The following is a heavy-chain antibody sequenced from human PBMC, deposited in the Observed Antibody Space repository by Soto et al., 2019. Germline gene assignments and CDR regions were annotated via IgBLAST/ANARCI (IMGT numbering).Heavy chain of an antibody. Sequence: DVQLLESGGGLVHPGESLRLSCAASGFTFSNYAMAWVRQAPGKGLEWVSSISGDGANTYHADSVRGRFTISRDNSENTLYLQMRSLRAEDTAVYYWAKDLVAARTYWGQGALVTVSS. D-gene: IGHD2-15*01. CDR3: AKDLVAARTY. CDR2: ISGDGANT. CDR1: GFTFSNYA. J-gene: IGHJ4*02. V-gene: IGHV3-23*01.